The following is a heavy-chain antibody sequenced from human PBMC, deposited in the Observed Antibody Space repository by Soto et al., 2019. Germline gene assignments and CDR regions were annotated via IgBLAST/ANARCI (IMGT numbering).Heavy chain of an antibody. CDR1: GGSISSSSYY. V-gene: IGHV4-39*01. Sequence: SETLSLTCTVSGGSISSSSYYWGWIRQPPGKGLEWIGSIYYSGSTYYNPSLKSRVTISVDTSKNQFSLKLSSVTAADTAVYYCARHDPPRDYSSSGNFDYWGQGTLVTVSS. CDR3: ARHDPPRDYSSSGNFDY. D-gene: IGHD6-6*01. J-gene: IGHJ4*02. CDR2: IYYSGST.